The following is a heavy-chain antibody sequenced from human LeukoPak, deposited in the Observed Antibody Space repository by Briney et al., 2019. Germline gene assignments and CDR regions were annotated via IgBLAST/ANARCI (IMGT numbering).Heavy chain of an antibody. Sequence: SETLSLTCTVSGGSISSYYWSWIRQPPGKGLEWIGYIYYSGSTNYNPSLKSRVTISVDTSKNQFSLKLSSVTAADTAVYYCARVVAAAGTLGYYYYMDVWGKGTTVPVSS. CDR2: IYYSGST. V-gene: IGHV4-59*01. CDR3: ARVVAAAGTLGYYYYMDV. D-gene: IGHD6-13*01. CDR1: GGSISSYY. J-gene: IGHJ6*03.